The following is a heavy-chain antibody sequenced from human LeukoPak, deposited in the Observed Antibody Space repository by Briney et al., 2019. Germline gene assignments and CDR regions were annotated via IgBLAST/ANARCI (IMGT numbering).Heavy chain of an antibody. V-gene: IGHV3-48*01. CDR2: VSGSGSTV. CDR3: VRQFAS. CDR1: GFTFSDHI. Sequence: GGSLRLSCAASGFTFSDHIMNWVRQLPGKRLEWVAYVSGSGSTVYYADSVKGRFTISRDNGKNSLYLQMNSLRVEDTALYYCVRQFASWGQGTLVTVSS. J-gene: IGHJ4*02.